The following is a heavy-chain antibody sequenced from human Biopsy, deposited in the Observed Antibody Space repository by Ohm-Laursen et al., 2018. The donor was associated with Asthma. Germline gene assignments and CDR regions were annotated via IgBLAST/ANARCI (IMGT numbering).Heavy chain of an antibody. CDR2: INAGNGHT. CDR1: GYTFTSYA. Sequence: SSVKVSCKTSGYTFTSYAMHWVRQAPGQRLEWMGWINAGNGHTKYSQKFQGRVTITRDTSASTAYMELSSLRSEDTAVYYCARTYYVFLPGQVNDVFDTGGKGKMVPVSS. V-gene: IGHV1-3*01. CDR3: ARTYYVFLPGQVNDVFDT. D-gene: IGHD3-9*01. J-gene: IGHJ3*02.